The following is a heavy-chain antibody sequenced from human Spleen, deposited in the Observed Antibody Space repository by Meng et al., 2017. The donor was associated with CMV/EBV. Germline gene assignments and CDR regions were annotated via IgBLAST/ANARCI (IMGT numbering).Heavy chain of an antibody. J-gene: IGHJ5*02. CDR1: GGSISSGGYY. CDR2: IYYSGST. V-gene: IGHV4-31*03. Sequence: CTGSGGSISSGGYYWSWIRQHPGKGLEWIGYIYYSGSTYYNPSLKSRVTISVDTSKNQFSLKLSSVTAADTAVYYCARGRSKRFWFDPWGQGTLVTVSS. D-gene: IGHD3-3*01. CDR3: ARGRSKRFWFDP.